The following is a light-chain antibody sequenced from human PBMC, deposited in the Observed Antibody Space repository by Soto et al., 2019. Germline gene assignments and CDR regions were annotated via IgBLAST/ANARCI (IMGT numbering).Light chain of an antibody. J-gene: IGLJ2*01. CDR1: SSNIGNNY. V-gene: IGLV1-51*01. CDR3: GTWDSSLSAGV. CDR2: DNN. Sequence: QAVVTQPPSVSAAPGQKVTISCSGSSSNIGNNYVSWYQQLPGTAPKLLIYDNNKRPSGIPDRFSGSKSGTSATLGITGLQTGDEAVYYCGTWDSSLSAGVFGGGTKLTVL.